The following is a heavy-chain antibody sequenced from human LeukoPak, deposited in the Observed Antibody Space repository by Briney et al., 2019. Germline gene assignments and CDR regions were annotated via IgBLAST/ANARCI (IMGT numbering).Heavy chain of an antibody. CDR3: ARGRGSYYDSSGYDDY. CDR1: GGSFSGYY. J-gene: IGHJ4*02. Sequence: SETLSLTCAVYGGSFSGYYWSWIRQPPGKGLERIGEINHSGSTNYNPSLKSRVTISVDTSKNQFSLKLSSVTAADTAVYYCARGRGSYYDSSGYDDYWGQGTLVTVSS. V-gene: IGHV4-34*01. CDR2: INHSGST. D-gene: IGHD3-22*01.